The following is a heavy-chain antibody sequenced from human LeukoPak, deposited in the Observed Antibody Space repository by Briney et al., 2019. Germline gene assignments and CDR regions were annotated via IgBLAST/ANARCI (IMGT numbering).Heavy chain of an antibody. CDR2: ISSSGITI. CDR3: AKEWTGLEPFDY. V-gene: IGHV3-11*04. Sequence: GGSLRLSCAASGFTFSGYYMIWIRQAPGKGLDWVSYISSSGITIDYVDSVKGRFTVSRDNTKNSLYLQMNSLRVEDMAVYYCAKEWTGLEPFDYWGQGTLVTVSS. CDR1: GFTFSGYY. D-gene: IGHD3/OR15-3a*01. J-gene: IGHJ4*02.